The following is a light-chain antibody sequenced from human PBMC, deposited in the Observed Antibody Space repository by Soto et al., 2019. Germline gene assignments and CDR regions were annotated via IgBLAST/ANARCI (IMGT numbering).Light chain of an antibody. Sequence: DIVMTQSPDSLAVSLGERATINCKSSQSVLFSSNNKNFLAWYQQKPGQPPKLLIYLASTRESGVPDRFSGSGSGTDFTLTISSPQAEDVAVYYCQQYYSTPQPVGQGTKVEIK. J-gene: IGKJ1*01. V-gene: IGKV4-1*01. CDR2: LAS. CDR3: QQYYSTPQP. CDR1: QSVLFSSNNKNF.